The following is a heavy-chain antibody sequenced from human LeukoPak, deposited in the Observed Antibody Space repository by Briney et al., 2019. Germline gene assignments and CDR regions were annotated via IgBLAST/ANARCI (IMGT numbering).Heavy chain of an antibody. CDR1: GGSVSSGSYY. CDR2: IYYSGST. J-gene: IGHJ4*02. CDR3: ARTGYYGRYFDY. D-gene: IGHD3-9*01. V-gene: IGHV4-61*01. Sequence: PSETLSLTCIVSGGSVSSGSYYWSWLRQPPGKGLEWIGYIYYSGSTNYNPSLKSRVTISVDTSKKQFSLKLNSVTAADTAVYYCARTGYYGRYFDYWGQGTLVTVSS.